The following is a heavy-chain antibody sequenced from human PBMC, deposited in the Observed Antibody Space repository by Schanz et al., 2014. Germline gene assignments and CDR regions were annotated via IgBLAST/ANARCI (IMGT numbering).Heavy chain of an antibody. V-gene: IGHV1-18*04. CDR3: ARAKRFGDMDV. CDR2: ISAYNGHT. D-gene: IGHD3-10*01. J-gene: IGHJ6*02. Sequence: QVQLVQSGAEVKKPGASVTVSCQASGYTFSFTSYNVHWVRQAPGQGLEWMGWISAYNGHTDYAQKRQGRVTLTTDTSTSTAYMELRNLRSDDTAVYYCARAKRFGDMDVWGQGTTVTVSS. CDR1: GYTFSFTSYN.